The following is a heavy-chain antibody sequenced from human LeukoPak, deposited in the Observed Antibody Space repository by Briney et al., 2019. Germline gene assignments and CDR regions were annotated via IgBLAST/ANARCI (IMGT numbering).Heavy chain of an antibody. CDR1: GFTFSSYA. J-gene: IGHJ3*02. CDR3: AKDTYDSSGYGAGDDAFDI. V-gene: IGHV3-23*01. D-gene: IGHD3-22*01. Sequence: QTGGSLRLSCAASGFTFSSYAMSWVRQAPGKGLEWVSAISGSGGSTYYADSVKGRFTISRDNSKNTLYLQMNSLRAEDTAVYYCAKDTYDSSGYGAGDDAFDIWGQGTMVTVSS. CDR2: ISGSGGST.